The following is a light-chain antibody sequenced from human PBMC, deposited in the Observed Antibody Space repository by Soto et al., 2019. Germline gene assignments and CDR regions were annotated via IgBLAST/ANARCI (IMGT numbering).Light chain of an antibody. CDR3: QQYGSSGT. CDR2: SAS. V-gene: IGKV3-20*01. J-gene: IGKJ1*01. Sequence: EVVMSQSPATLSVSPGERATLSCRASESVSSNLAWYQQRPGQAPRLVIYSASNRATGIPDRFSGSGSGTDFTLTISRLEPEDFAVYYCQQYGSSGTFGQGTKVDIK. CDR1: ESVSSN.